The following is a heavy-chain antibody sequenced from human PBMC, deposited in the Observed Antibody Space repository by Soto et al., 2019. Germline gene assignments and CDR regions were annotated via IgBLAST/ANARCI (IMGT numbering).Heavy chain of an antibody. V-gene: IGHV3-9*01. D-gene: IGHD6-13*01. J-gene: IGHJ5*02. CDR3: AKGAISGTRNWFDP. Sequence: GGSLRLSCAASGFRFADYTMHWVRQAPGKGLEWVSGLTWNSESIAYADSVKGRFTISRDNAKNSLYLQMNSLRAEDTAFYFCAKGAISGTRNWFDPWGQGTL. CDR2: LTWNSESI. CDR1: GFRFADYT.